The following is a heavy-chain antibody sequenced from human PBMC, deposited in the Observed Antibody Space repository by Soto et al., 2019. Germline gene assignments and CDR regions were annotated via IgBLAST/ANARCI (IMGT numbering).Heavy chain of an antibody. CDR1: GGSISSYY. Sequence: SSETLSLTCTVSGGSISSYYWSWIRQPPGKGLERIGSIYYSGSTYYNPSLKSRVTISVDTSKNQFSLKLSSVTAADTAVYYCTWWGYWGQGTLVTVSS. V-gene: IGHV4-59*05. J-gene: IGHJ4*02. CDR3: TWWGY. CDR2: IYYSGST. D-gene: IGHD2-15*01.